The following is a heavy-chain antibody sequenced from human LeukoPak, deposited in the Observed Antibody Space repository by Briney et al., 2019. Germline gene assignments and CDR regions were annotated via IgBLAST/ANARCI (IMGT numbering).Heavy chain of an antibody. V-gene: IGHV3-48*04. CDR3: ARDGGYSYLQGVRP. CDR1: GFTFSSYS. CDR2: LSSSSSTI. J-gene: IGHJ5*02. D-gene: IGHD5-18*01. Sequence: PGGSLRLSCAASGFTFSSYSMNWVRQAPGKGLEWVSYLSSSSSTIYYADSVKGRFTISRDNAKNSLYLQMNSLRAEDTAVYYCARDGGYSYLQGVRPWGQGTLVTVSS.